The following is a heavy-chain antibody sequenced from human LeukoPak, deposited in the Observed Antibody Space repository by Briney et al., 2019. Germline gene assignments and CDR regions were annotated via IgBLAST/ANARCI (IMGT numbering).Heavy chain of an antibody. CDR3: ARRITGYSSSWPNSWFDP. Sequence: ASVKVSCKASGCTFTGYYIHWVRQAPGQGLEWMGWINPNSGGTNYAQKFQGRVTMTRDTSISTAYMELSRLRSDDTAVYYCARRITGYSSSWPNSWFDPWGQGTLVTVSS. CDR1: GCTFTGYY. J-gene: IGHJ5*02. CDR2: INPNSGGT. D-gene: IGHD6-13*01. V-gene: IGHV1-2*02.